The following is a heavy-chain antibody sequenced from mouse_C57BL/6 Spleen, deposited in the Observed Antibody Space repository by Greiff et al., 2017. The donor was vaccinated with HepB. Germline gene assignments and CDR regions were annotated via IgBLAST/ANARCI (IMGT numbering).Heavy chain of an antibody. D-gene: IGHD1-2*01. Sequence: EVKLVESVAELVRPGASVKLSCTASGFTIKNTYMHWVKQRPEQGLEWIGRIDPANGNTKYAPKFQGKATITADTSSNTAYLQLSSLTSEDTAIYYCESDGPWGQGTSVTVSS. J-gene: IGHJ4*01. CDR1: GFTIKNTY. V-gene: IGHV14-3*01. CDR3: ESDGP. CDR2: IDPANGNT.